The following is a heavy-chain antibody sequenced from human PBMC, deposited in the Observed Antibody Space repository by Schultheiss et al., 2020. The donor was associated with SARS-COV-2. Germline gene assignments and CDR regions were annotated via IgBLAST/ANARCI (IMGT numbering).Heavy chain of an antibody. J-gene: IGHJ4*02. CDR3: ARGGIQRHEFDY. CDR1: GYTFTSYD. Sequence: GESLKISCKASGYTFTSYDINWVRQATGQGLEWMGWISAYNGNTNYAQKLQGRVTMTTDTSTSTAYMELRSLRSDDTAVYYCARGGIQRHEFDYWGQGTLVTVSS. V-gene: IGHV1-18*01. CDR2: ISAYNGNT.